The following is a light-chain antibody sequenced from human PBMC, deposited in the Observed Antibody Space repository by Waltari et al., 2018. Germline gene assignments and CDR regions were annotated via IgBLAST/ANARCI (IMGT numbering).Light chain of an antibody. Sequence: QSALTQPPSASGSPGQTVIISCTGTSSDIGAYKYVSWYHQIPGRAPALIIYEVDRRPPGVPDRFSGSKSGNTASRTVSGLQTEDEGDYYCSSYAGSNKLIFGGVTKLTVL. V-gene: IGLV2-8*01. CDR2: EVD. J-gene: IGLJ2*01. CDR3: SSYAGSNKLI. CDR1: SSDIGAYKY.